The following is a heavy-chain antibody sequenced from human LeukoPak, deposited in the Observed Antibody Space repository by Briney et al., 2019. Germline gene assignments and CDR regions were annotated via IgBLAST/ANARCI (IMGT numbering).Heavy chain of an antibody. D-gene: IGHD6-19*01. CDR3: AIPARYSSGHFDY. CDR2: ISGSGDIT. Sequence: GGSLRLSCAASGFTFSTYAMNWVRQAPGKGLEWVSGISGSGDITYYADSVKGRFTISRDNSKRTLYLRMNSLRAEDTAVYYCAIPARYSSGHFDYWGQGTLVTVSS. J-gene: IGHJ4*02. CDR1: GFTFSTYA. V-gene: IGHV3-23*01.